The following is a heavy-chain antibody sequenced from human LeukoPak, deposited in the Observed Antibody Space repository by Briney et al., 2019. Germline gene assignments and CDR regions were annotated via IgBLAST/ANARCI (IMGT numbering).Heavy chain of an antibody. D-gene: IGHD1-26*01. Sequence: ESSETLSLTCTVSGGSISSSSYYWGWIRQPPGKGLEWIGSIYYSGSTYYNSSLKSRVTISVDTSKNQFSLKLSSVTAADTAVYYCARAASGSYYYYYYYMDVWGKGTTVTVSS. J-gene: IGHJ6*03. CDR1: GGSISSSSYY. CDR3: ARAASGSYYYYYYYMDV. CDR2: IYYSGST. V-gene: IGHV4-39*07.